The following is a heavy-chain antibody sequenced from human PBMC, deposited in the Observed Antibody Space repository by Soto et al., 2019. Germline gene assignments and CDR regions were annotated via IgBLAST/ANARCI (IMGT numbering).Heavy chain of an antibody. Sequence: SVKVSCKASGYTFTSYGISWVRQAPGQGLEWMGRISANIGITNYAQKFQGRVTITADKSTSTAYMELSSLRSEDTAVYYCARGCSGGSCYPRNTPYDYWGQGTLVTVSS. J-gene: IGHJ4*02. D-gene: IGHD2-15*01. CDR3: ARGCSGGSCYPRNTPYDY. CDR1: GYTFTSYG. CDR2: ISANIGIT. V-gene: IGHV1-69*04.